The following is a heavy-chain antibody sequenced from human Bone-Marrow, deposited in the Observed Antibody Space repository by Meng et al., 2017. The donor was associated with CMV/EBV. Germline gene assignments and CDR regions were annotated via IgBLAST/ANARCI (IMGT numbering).Heavy chain of an antibody. CDR3: AKDPPDAEEMATTYY. CDR2: IRFDGTNT. CDR1: GFTFSGYG. J-gene: IGHJ4*02. D-gene: IGHD5-24*01. Sequence: GGSLRLSCVTSGFTFSGYGMHWVRQAPGKRLEWVAFIRFDGTNTYYSDSVKGRFTISRDNSNNTLYLQMNSLRAEDTAVYYCAKDPPDAEEMATTYYWGQGTLVTVYS. V-gene: IGHV3-30*02.